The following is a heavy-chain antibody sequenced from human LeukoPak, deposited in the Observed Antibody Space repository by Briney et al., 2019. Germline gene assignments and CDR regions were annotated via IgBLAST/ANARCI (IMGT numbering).Heavy chain of an antibody. CDR1: GGSISTYY. CDR2: IYYSGSI. CDR3: ARSRGYSYGTTFLDY. J-gene: IGHJ4*02. D-gene: IGHD5-18*01. V-gene: IGHV4-59*08. Sequence: SETLSLTCTVSGGSISTYYWSWIRQPPGKGLEWIGYIYYSGSINYNPSLKSRVTISVDTSKNQYSLKLSSVTAADTAVYYCARSRGYSYGTTFLDYWGQGTLVTVSS.